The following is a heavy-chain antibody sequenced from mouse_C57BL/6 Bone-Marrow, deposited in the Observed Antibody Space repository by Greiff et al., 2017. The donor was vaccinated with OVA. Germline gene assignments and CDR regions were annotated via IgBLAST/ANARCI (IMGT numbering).Heavy chain of an antibody. CDR1: GYSFTGYY. J-gene: IGHJ3*01. CDR2: INPSTGGT. CDR3: ARLIYYGYGGFAY. V-gene: IGHV1-42*01. D-gene: IGHD2-2*01. Sequence: EVKLMESGPELVKPGASVKISCKASGYSFTGYYMNWVKQSPEKSLEWIGEINPSTGGTTYNQKFKAKATLTVVKSSSTAYMQLKSLTSEDSAVYYCARLIYYGYGGFAYWGQGTLVTVSA.